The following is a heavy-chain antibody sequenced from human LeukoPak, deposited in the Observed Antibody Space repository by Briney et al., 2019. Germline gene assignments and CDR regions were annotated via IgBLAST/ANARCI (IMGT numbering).Heavy chain of an antibody. Sequence: SVKVSCKAFGGTFSSYAISWVRQAPGQGLEWMGGIIPIFGTANYAQKFQGRVTITADESTSTAYMELSSLRSEDTAVYYCARGYYDSSGYYLSYYYYMDVWGKGTTVTVSS. CDR3: ARGYYDSSGYYLSYYYYMDV. J-gene: IGHJ6*03. CDR1: GGTFSSYA. D-gene: IGHD3-22*01. V-gene: IGHV1-69*01. CDR2: IIPIFGTA.